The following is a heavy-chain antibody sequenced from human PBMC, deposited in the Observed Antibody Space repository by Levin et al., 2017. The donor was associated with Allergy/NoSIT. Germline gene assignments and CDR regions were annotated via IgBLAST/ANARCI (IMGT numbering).Heavy chain of an antibody. D-gene: IGHD3/OR15-3a*01. J-gene: IGHJ3*02. CDR2: INHSGST. V-gene: IGHV4-34*01. CDR3: ETFGPGLGMGAFDI. Sequence: SETLSLTCAVSGGSLGGYYWSWIRQPPGKGLEWIGEINHSGSTNYNPSLKSRVTISIDTSRSQFSLKLSTVTAPDTALYYSETFGPGLGMGAFDIWAQGTMVTVSA. CDR1: GGSLGGYY.